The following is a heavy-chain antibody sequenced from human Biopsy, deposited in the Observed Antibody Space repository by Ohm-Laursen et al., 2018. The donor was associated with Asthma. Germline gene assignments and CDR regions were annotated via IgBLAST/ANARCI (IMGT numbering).Heavy chain of an antibody. CDR3: ARVRGYDLWSGYYYYLDH. V-gene: IGHV4-34*01. D-gene: IGHD3-3*01. CDR1: GGSISSYY. Sequence: SDTLSLTCTVSGGSISSYYWSWLRQPPGKGLEWIGESNQSGGPNYNPALKSRVTISIDTSKNQVSLKLSSVTAADTAVYYWARVRGYDLWSGYYYYLDHWGQGTPVTVSS. CDR2: SNQSGGP. J-gene: IGHJ4*02.